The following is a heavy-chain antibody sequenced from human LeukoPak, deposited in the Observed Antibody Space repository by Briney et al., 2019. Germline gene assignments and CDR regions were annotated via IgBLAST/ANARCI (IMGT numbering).Heavy chain of an antibody. Sequence: SETLSVTCTVSGGSLRSYYWSWLRQPPAKGLEGLGYIYYTGKTYYNPSLNSPDTISIHMNKNDISLKLPAANAADTPVYYCARHCSGDNCYFYGMDVWGQGTTVTVSS. CDR2: IYYTGKT. CDR1: GGSLRSYY. V-gene: IGHV4-59*08. J-gene: IGHJ6*02. D-gene: IGHD2-15*01. CDR3: ARHCSGDNCYFYGMDV.